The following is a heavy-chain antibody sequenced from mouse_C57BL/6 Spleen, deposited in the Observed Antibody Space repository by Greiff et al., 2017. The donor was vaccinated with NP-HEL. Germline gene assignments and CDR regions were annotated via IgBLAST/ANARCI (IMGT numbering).Heavy chain of an antibody. D-gene: IGHD4-1*01. Sequence: QVQLQQPGTELVKPGASVKLSCKASGYTFTSYWMHWVKQRPGQGLEWIGNINPSNGGTNYNEKFKSKATLTVDKSSSTAYMQLSSLTSEDSAVDYCARGVGRQGGYFDYWGQGTTLTVSS. CDR1: GYTFTSYW. CDR2: INPSNGGT. CDR3: ARGVGRQGGYFDY. J-gene: IGHJ2*01. V-gene: IGHV1-53*01.